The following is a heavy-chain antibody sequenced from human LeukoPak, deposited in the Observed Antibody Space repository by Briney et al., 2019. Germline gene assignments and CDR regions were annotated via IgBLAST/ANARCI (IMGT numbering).Heavy chain of an antibody. Sequence: GGSLRLSCAASGFTFSSFWMSWVRQAPGKGLEWVAHIKQDGTEKYFVDSAKGRFTMSRDNAKNSLYLQMNSLRAEDTALYYCAKDTANYGGFDYWGQGTLVTVSS. CDR2: IKQDGTEK. D-gene: IGHD4-23*01. J-gene: IGHJ4*02. CDR3: AKDTANYGGFDY. V-gene: IGHV3-7*03. CDR1: GFTFSSFW.